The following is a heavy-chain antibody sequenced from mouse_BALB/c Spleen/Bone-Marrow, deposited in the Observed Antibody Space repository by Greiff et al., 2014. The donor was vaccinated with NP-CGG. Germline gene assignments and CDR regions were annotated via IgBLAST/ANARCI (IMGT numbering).Heavy chain of an antibody. J-gene: IGHJ1*01. Sequence: VQLQQPGSELVKPGASVKLSCAASGFKIKDTYMHWVKQRPEQGLEWVGRIDPANGDTKYDPKFQGKATITADTSSNTAYLQLSSLTSEDTAVYYCTRPSFYYGSSYWYFDVWGAGTTVTVSS. CDR3: TRPSFYYGSSYWYFDV. CDR2: IDPANGDT. CDR1: GFKIKDTY. V-gene: IGHV14-3*02. D-gene: IGHD1-1*01.